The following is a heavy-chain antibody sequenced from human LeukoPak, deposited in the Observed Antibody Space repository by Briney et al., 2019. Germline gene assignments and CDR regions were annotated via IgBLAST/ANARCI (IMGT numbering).Heavy chain of an antibody. CDR1: GFTFSSFW. J-gene: IGHJ4*02. D-gene: IGHD1-7*01. CDR3: ARAAYGTNSELDY. V-gene: IGHV3-7*02. CDR2: INHNGNVN. Sequence: GGSLRLSCAASGFTFSSFWMNWARQAPGKGLEWVASINHNGNVNYYVDSVKGRFTISRDTAKNSLYLQMNRLRAEDTAVYYCARAAYGTNSELDYWGQGTLVTVSS.